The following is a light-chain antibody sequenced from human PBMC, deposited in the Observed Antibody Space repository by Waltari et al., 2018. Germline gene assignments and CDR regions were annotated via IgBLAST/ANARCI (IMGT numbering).Light chain of an antibody. CDR1: QSVSSY. V-gene: IGKV3-11*01. CDR2: DAS. CDR3: QQRSNWPPIFT. J-gene: IGKJ3*01. Sequence: EIVLTQSPATLSLSPGERATLSCRASQSVSSYLACYQQNPGQAPRLRIFDASKRATGIPARFSGSGSGTDFTLTISSLEPEDFAVYYCQQRSNWPPIFTFGPGTKVDIK.